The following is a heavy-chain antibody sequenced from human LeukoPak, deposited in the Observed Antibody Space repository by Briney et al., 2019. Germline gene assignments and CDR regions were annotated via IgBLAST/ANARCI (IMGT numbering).Heavy chain of an antibody. CDR2: IYYSGST. CDR1: GGSISSYY. CDR3: ARAKDFDY. Sequence: SEILSLTCTVSGGSISSYYWSWIRQPPGKGLEWIGYIYYSGSTNYNPSLKSRVTISVDTSKNQFSLKLSSVTAADTAVYYCARAKDFDYWGQGTLVTVSS. J-gene: IGHJ4*02. V-gene: IGHV4-59*01.